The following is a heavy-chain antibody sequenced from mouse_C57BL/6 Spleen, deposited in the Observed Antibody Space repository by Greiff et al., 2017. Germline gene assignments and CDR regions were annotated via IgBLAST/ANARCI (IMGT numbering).Heavy chain of an antibody. V-gene: IGHV3-6*01. CDR1: GYSITSGYY. Sequence: EVQLQESGPGLVKPSQSLSLTCSVTGYSITSGYYWNWIRQFPGNKLEWMGYISYDGSNNYNPSLKNRISITRDTSKNQFFLKLNSVTTEDTATYYCARGNGLPCFAYWGQGTLVTVSA. CDR3: ARGNGLPCFAY. D-gene: IGHD1-1*02. CDR2: ISYDGSN. J-gene: IGHJ3*01.